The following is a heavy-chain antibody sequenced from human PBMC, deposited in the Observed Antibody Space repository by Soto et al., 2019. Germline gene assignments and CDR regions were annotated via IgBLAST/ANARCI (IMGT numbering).Heavy chain of an antibody. J-gene: IGHJ6*02. D-gene: IGHD6-19*01. V-gene: IGHV3-49*04. Sequence: GGSLRLSCTASGFTFGDYAMSWVRQAPGKGLEWVGFIRSKAYGGTTEYAASVKGRFTISRDDSKSIAYLQMNSLKTEDTAVYYCTRGEQWLAFGMDVWGQGTTVTVSS. CDR2: IRSKAYGGTT. CDR1: GFTFGDYA. CDR3: TRGEQWLAFGMDV.